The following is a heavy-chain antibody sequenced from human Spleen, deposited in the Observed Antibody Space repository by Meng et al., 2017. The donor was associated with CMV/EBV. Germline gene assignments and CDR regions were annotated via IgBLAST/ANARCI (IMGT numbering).Heavy chain of an antibody. Sequence: SETLSLTCTVSGGPISSSSYYWGWIRQPPGKGLEWIGAIYYTGISYYNPSLKSRVTISLDASKNQFSLKLSSVTAADTAVYYCARDTGYYYDSSGYSIPTYGGMDVWGQGTTVTVSS. J-gene: IGHJ6*02. CDR1: GGPISSSSYY. D-gene: IGHD3-22*01. V-gene: IGHV4-39*07. CDR2: IYYTGIS. CDR3: ARDTGYYYDSSGYSIPTYGGMDV.